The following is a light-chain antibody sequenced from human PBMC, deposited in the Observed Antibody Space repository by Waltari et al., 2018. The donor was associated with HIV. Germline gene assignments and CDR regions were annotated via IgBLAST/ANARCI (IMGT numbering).Light chain of an antibody. CDR3: AAYAGNNIVI. V-gene: IGLV2-8*01. CDR2: DVN. J-gene: IGLJ2*01. Sequence: QSALTQPPSASGSPGQSVTVSCPGTSSAIGYFNYVSWYQQHPGKAPKLLIYDVNKRPSGVPDRFSASKSGATASLTVSGLLAEDEADYYCAAYAGNNIVIFGGGTKVTV. CDR1: SSAIGYFNY.